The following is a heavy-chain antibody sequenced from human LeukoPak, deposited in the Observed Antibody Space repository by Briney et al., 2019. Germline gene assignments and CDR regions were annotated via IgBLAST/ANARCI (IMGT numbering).Heavy chain of an antibody. V-gene: IGHV4-38-2*02. D-gene: IGHD3-3*01. Sequence: SETLSLTCTVSGYSISSGYYWGWIRQPPGKGLEWIGSIYHSGSTYYNPSLKSRVTISVDTSKNQFSLKLSSVTAADTAVYYCARVRSERITIFGVVIIEDAFDIWGQGTMVTVSS. CDR2: IYHSGST. J-gene: IGHJ3*02. CDR1: GYSISSGYY. CDR3: ARVRSERITIFGVVIIEDAFDI.